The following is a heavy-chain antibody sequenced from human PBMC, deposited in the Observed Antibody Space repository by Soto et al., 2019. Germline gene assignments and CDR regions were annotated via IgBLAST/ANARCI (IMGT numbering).Heavy chain of an antibody. Sequence: QVQLLESRGGVVQPGSSLRLACAASGFTFSSYGMHWVRQAPGKGLEWVAVISYDGSNKYYADSVKGRFTISRDNSKNTLYLQLNSLRAEDTAVYYCAKDPRMEGYFQHWDQGTLNTVSS. V-gene: IGHV3-30*18. CDR1: GFTFSSYG. D-gene: IGHD1-1*01. J-gene: IGHJ1*01. CDR2: ISYDGSNK. CDR3: AKDPRMEGYFQH.